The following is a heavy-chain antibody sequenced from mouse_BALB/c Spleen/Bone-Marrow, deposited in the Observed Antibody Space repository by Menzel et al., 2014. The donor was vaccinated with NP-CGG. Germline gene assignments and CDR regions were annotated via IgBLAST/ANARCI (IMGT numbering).Heavy chain of an antibody. V-gene: IGHV14-3*02. D-gene: IGHD2-14*01. Sequence: VQLQQSGAELVKPGASVKLSCTASGFNIKDTYMHWVKQRPEQGLEWIGRIVPANGNTKYDPKFQGKATITADTSSSTAYLQLSSLTSEDTAVYCCARYRLGTYFDYWGQGTTLTVSS. CDR1: GFNIKDTY. CDR2: IVPANGNT. CDR3: ARYRLGTYFDY. J-gene: IGHJ2*01.